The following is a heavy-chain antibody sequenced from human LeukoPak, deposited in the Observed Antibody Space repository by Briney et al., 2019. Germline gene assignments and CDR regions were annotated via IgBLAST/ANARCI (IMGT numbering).Heavy chain of an antibody. Sequence: GGSLRLSCAASGFTVSSNYMSWVRQAPGKGLEWVSVIYSGGSTYYADSVKGRFTISRDNSKNTLYLQMNSLRAEDTAVYYCARMAADGKNPPSSFDYWGQGTLVTVSS. CDR3: ARMAADGKNPPSSFDY. CDR2: IYSGGST. D-gene: IGHD6-13*01. V-gene: IGHV3-53*01. J-gene: IGHJ4*02. CDR1: GFTVSSNY.